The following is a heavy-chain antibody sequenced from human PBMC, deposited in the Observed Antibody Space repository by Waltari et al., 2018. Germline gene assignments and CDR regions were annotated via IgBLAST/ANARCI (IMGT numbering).Heavy chain of an antibody. CDR2: INPNSGGT. Sequence: QVQLVQSGAEVKKPGASVKVSCKASGYTFTGYYMHWVRQAPGQGLEWMGRINPNSGGTNYAKKFQGRVTMTRDTSISTAYMELSRLRSDDTAVYYCARQYAAGGWADYWGQGTLVTVSS. J-gene: IGHJ4*02. CDR3: ARQYAAGGWADY. D-gene: IGHD6-25*01. V-gene: IGHV1-2*06. CDR1: GYTFTGYY.